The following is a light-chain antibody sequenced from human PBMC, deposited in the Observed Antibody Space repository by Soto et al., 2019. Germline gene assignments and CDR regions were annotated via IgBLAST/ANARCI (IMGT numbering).Light chain of an antibody. Sequence: DIQMTQSPSSLSASVGDGVTITCRASQSTNSYLNWYQQKPGKAPKLLIYAASSLESRVPSRFSGSGSGTDFTLTISSLQPEDFATYYCQQCYSTPLSFGGGTKVEIK. CDR2: AAS. CDR1: QSTNSY. J-gene: IGKJ4*01. CDR3: QQCYSTPLS. V-gene: IGKV1-39*01.